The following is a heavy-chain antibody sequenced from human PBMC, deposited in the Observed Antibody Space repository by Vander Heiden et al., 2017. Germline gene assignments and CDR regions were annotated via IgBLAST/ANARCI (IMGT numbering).Heavy chain of an antibody. CDR3: ARATAGYSSSWFAVGAFDI. Sequence: QLQLQESGSGLVKPSQTLSLTCAVSGGSISSGASSWSWIRQPPGKGLEWIGYIYHSGSTYYNPSLKSRVTISVDRSKNQFSLKLSSVTAADTAVYYCARATAGYSSSWFAVGAFDIWGQGTMVTVSS. CDR1: GGSISSGASS. CDR2: IYHSGST. D-gene: IGHD6-13*01. J-gene: IGHJ3*02. V-gene: IGHV4-30-2*01.